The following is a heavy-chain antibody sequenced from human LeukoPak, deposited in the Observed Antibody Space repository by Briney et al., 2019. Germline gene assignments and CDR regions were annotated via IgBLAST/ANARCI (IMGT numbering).Heavy chain of an antibody. V-gene: IGHV1-18*01. CDR2: ISAYNGNT. CDR1: GYTFTSYG. Sequence: ASVKVSCKASGYTFTSYGISWVRQAPGQGLEWMGWISAYNGNTNYAQKLQGRVTMTTDTSTSTAYMELRSLRSDDTAVYYCARVKDGYNPSRAWYFDLWGRGTLVTVSS. CDR3: ARVKDGYNPSRAWYFDL. J-gene: IGHJ2*01. D-gene: IGHD5-24*01.